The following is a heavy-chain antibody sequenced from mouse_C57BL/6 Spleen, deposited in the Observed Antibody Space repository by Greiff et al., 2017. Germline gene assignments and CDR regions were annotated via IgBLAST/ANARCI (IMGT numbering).Heavy chain of an antibody. V-gene: IGHV1-59*01. CDR2: IDPSDSYT. D-gene: IGHD1-1*01. J-gene: IGHJ2*01. CDR3: ARTLGTTVVAGDFDY. Sequence: VQLQQPGAELVRPGTSVKLSCKASGYTFTSYWMHWVKQRPGQGLEWIGVIDPSDSYTNYNQKFKGKATLTVDTSSSTAYMQLSSLTSEDSAVYYCARTLGTTVVAGDFDYWGQGTTLTVSS. CDR1: GYTFTSYW.